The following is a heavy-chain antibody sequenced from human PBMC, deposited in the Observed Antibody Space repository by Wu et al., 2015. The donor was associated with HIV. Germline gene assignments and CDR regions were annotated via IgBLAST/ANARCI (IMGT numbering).Heavy chain of an antibody. CDR3: ARELEDPAIMVRAGFDP. CDR2: VNTNTGGT. CDR1: GYTFTDYF. V-gene: IGHV1-2*02. J-gene: IGHJ5*02. D-gene: IGHD3-10*01. Sequence: QVQLVQSGAEVKKPGASVKVSCKASGYTFTDYFTHWVRQAPGQGFEWMGWVNTNTGGTKYAQKFQGRVTMTRDTSISTAYMELSGLTSDDTAIYYCARELEDPAIMVRAGFDPWGQGTLVTVSS.